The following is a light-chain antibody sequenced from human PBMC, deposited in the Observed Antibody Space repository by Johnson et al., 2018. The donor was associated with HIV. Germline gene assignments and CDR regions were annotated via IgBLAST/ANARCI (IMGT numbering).Light chain of an antibody. CDR2: DNN. CDR1: SSNIGNNY. V-gene: IGLV1-51*01. Sequence: QSVLTQPPSVSAAPGQKVTISCSGSSSNIGNNYVSWYQQLPGTAPKLLIYDNNQRPSGIPDRFSVSKSGTSATLGITGLQTGDEADYHCATWDSSLSVYVFGTGTKVTVL. CDR3: ATWDSSLSVYV. J-gene: IGLJ1*01.